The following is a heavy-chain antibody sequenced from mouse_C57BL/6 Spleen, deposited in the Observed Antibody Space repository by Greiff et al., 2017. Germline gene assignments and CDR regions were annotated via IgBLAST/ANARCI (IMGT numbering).Heavy chain of an antibody. CDR2: IDPENGDT. V-gene: IGHV14-4*01. J-gene: IGHJ2*01. CDR1: GFNIKDDY. CDR3: TELDFDY. D-gene: IGHD4-1*01. Sequence: VQLKQSGAELVRPGASVKLSCTASGFNIKDDYMHWVKQRPEQGLEWIGWIDPENGDTEYASKFQGKATITADTSSNTAYLQLSSLTSEDTAVYYCTELDFDYWGQGTTLTVSS.